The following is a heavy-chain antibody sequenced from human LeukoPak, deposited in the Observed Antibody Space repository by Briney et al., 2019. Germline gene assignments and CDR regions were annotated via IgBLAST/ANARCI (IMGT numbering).Heavy chain of an antibody. V-gene: IGHV1-2*02. Sequence: ASVKVSCKASGYTFTGYYMHWVRQAPGQGLEWMGWINPNRGGTNYAQKFQGRVTMTRDTSISTAYMELSRLRSDDTAVYYCARESMINDAFDIWGQGTMVTVSS. J-gene: IGHJ3*02. CDR3: ARESMINDAFDI. CDR2: INPNRGGT. D-gene: IGHD3-22*01. CDR1: GYTFTGYY.